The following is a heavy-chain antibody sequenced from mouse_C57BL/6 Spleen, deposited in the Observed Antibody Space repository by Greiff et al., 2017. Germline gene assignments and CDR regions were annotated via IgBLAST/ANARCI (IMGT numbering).Heavy chain of an antibody. V-gene: IGHV1-69*01. CDR2: IDPSDSYT. Sequence: QVHVKQPGAELVMPGASVKLSCKASGYTFTSYWMHWVKQRPGQGLEWIGEIDPSDSYTNYNQKFKGKSTLTVDKSSSTAYMQLSSLTSEDSAVYYCARRRLRYYFDYWGQGTTLTVSS. CDR3: ARRRLRYYFDY. CDR1: GYTFTSYW. J-gene: IGHJ2*01. D-gene: IGHD1-1*01.